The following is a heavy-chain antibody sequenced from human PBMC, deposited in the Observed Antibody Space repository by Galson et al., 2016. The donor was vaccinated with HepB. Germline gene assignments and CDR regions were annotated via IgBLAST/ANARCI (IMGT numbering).Heavy chain of an antibody. Sequence: SLRLSCAASGFTFSDYAMNWVRQAPGKGLEWVSSLSGSGGSRYFADSVKGRFTVSRDNSRNTLYLQMNSLRAEDTAIYYGAKEDYFDSSGYWRHWGQGTLVTVSS. CDR1: GFTFSDYA. CDR2: LSGSGGSR. J-gene: IGHJ4*02. V-gene: IGHV3-23*01. CDR3: AKEDYFDSSGYWRH. D-gene: IGHD3-22*01.